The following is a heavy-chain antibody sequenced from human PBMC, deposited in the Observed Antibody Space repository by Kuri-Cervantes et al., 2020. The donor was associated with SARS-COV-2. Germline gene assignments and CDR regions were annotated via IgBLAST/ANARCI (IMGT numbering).Heavy chain of an antibody. Sequence: GESLKISCAGSGFTFSSFAMAWVRQAPGKGLEWISDITDEGADTYFADSVKGRFTISRDNSKYSLTLQMSSLRAKDTAIYYCVKCSAASHPCYLDYWGQGTLVTVSS. CDR2: ITDEGADT. CDR1: GFTFSSFA. D-gene: IGHD3-10*02. V-gene: IGHV3-23*01. CDR3: VKCSAASHPCYLDY. J-gene: IGHJ4*03.